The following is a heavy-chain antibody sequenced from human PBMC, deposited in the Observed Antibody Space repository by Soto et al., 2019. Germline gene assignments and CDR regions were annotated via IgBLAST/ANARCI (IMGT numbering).Heavy chain of an antibody. D-gene: IGHD1-26*01. CDR3: ARREIQGPIDY. CDR2: IYYSGTT. J-gene: IGHJ4*02. Sequence: QVQLQESGPGLVKPSDTLSLTCAVSGYSISSSNWWGWIRQPPGKGLEWIGYIYYSGTTYYNPSLKCRVPMSVGTSKNQCALKLTSVTDVDTAVYYCARREIQGPIDYWGQGTLVTVSS. V-gene: IGHV4-28*01. CDR1: GYSISSSNW.